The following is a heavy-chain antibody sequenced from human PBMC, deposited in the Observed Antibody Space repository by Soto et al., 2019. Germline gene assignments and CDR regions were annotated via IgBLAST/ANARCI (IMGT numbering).Heavy chain of an antibody. CDR2: IGTAGDT. Sequence: EVQLVESGGGLVQPGESLRLSCEASGFNFSSYDMHWVRQATGKGLEWVSVIGTAGDTYYPGSVKGGFTISRENAKNSLYLQMNSLRAGDTAVYYCARAGQGASCSGGSCYLGASDVWGQGTMVTVSS. D-gene: IGHD2-15*01. CDR3: ARAGQGASCSGGSCYLGASDV. J-gene: IGHJ3*01. CDR1: GFNFSSYD. V-gene: IGHV3-13*01.